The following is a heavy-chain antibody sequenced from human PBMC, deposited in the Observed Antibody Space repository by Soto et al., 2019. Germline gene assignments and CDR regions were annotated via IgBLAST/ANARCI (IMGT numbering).Heavy chain of an antibody. CDR2: IIPIFGTA. J-gene: IGHJ6*02. CDR3: ARGGDYSYGMDV. V-gene: IGHV1-69*13. D-gene: IGHD4-17*01. Sequence: GASVKVSCKASGGTFSSYAISWVRQAPGQGLEWMGGIIPIFGTANYAQKFQGRVTITADESTSTAYMELSSLRSEDTAVYYCARGGDYSYGMDVWGQGTTVTVSS. CDR1: GGTFSSYA.